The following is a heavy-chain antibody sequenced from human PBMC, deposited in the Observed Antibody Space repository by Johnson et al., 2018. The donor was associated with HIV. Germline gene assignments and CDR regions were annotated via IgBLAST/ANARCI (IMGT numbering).Heavy chain of an antibody. Sequence: QVQLVESGGGVVQPGGSLRLSCAASGFTFSSYGMHWVRQAPGKGLEWMAFIRYDGSNKYYVDSVKGRFTISRDNSKNTLYRQMNSLKTEDTAVYYCTTDDSSSWYDDAFDIWGQGTMVTVSS. CDR3: TTDDSSSWYDDAFDI. D-gene: IGHD6-13*01. CDR1: GFTFSSYG. V-gene: IGHV3-30*02. CDR2: IRYDGSNK. J-gene: IGHJ3*02.